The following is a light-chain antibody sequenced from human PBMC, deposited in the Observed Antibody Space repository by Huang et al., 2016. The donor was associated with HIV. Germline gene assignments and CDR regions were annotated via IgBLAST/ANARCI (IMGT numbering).Light chain of an antibody. CDR3: QQYNNWPRT. Sequence: EIVMMQSPATLSVSPGERATLSCRASQSVSSNLAWYQQKPGQAPRLLLYAASTRATGIPARFSGSGSGTEFTLTISSLQSEDFAVYYCQQYNNWPRTFGQGTKVEIK. J-gene: IGKJ1*01. CDR2: AAS. CDR1: QSVSSN. V-gene: IGKV3-15*01.